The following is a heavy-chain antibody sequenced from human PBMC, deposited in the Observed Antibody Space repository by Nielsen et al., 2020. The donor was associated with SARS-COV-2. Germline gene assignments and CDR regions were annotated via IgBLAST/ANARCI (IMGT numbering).Heavy chain of an antibody. CDR3: ARGNSFDP. Sequence: RQAPGKGLEWIGYIYYSGSTNYNPSLKSRVTISVDTSKNQFSLKLSSVTAADTAVYYCARGNSFDPWGQGTLVTVSS. J-gene: IGHJ5*02. CDR2: IYYSGST. V-gene: IGHV4-59*12.